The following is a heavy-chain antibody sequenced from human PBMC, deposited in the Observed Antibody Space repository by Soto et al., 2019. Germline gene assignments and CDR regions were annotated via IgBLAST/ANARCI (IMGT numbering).Heavy chain of an antibody. V-gene: IGHV1-18*01. CDR2: MSAYTGIT. CDR3: ARDIAVVVVAATQIWFDP. CDR1: GYNFTSYG. D-gene: IGHD2-15*01. J-gene: IGHJ5*02. Sequence: ASVKVSCKASGYNFTSYGISWVRQSSGQGLERMGWMSAYTGITNYEQKLQGRVIMTTDTSTRTAYMELRSLRSDDTAVYYCARDIAVVVVAATQIWFDPWG.